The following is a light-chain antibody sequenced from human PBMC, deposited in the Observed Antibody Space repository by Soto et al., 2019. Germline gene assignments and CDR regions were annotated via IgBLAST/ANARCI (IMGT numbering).Light chain of an antibody. J-gene: IGKJ4*01. CDR2: CAS. V-gene: IGKV3-15*01. Sequence: EIVMTQSPATLSVSPGEGATLSCRASQGIGITLAWYQQKPGQTPRLLIYCASTRATGVPARFSGSASWTEFTLTVTIRQSEDFVVYYCQSYANLPLTFGGGAKVES. CDR1: QGIGIT. CDR3: QSYANLPLT.